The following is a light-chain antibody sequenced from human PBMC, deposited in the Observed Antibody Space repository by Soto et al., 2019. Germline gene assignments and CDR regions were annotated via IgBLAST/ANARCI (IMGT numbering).Light chain of an antibody. CDR1: PSVSSN. Sequence: EIVMTQSPATLSVSPGERATLSCRASPSVSSNLAWYHQKPGQAPRLLIYGASTRATGIPARFSGSGSGTEFTLTISSLQSEDFAVYYCQQYNNWPQTFGQGTKVEIK. J-gene: IGKJ1*01. CDR2: GAS. CDR3: QQYNNWPQT. V-gene: IGKV3-15*01.